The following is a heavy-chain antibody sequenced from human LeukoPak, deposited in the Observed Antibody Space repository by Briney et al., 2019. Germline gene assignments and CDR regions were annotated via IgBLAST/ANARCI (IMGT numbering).Heavy chain of an antibody. Sequence: GASVKVSCKTSGYTSTGYYMHWVRQAPGQGLEWMGWINPNSGATNYVQEFQGRVTMTRDTSISTAYMELSGLRSDDTAIFYCAREGREFGPHKLAGFDYWGQGTLVTVSS. V-gene: IGHV1-2*02. J-gene: IGHJ4*02. CDR1: GYTSTGYY. CDR2: INPNSGAT. D-gene: IGHD3-10*01. CDR3: AREGREFGPHKLAGFDY.